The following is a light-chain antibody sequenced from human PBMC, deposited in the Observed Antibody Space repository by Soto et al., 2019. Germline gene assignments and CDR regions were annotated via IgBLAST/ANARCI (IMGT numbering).Light chain of an antibody. V-gene: IGLV2-11*01. CDR2: DVS. CDR1: RSDVGGYNY. J-gene: IGLJ2*01. Sequence: QSVLTQPRSVSGSPGQSVTISCTGSRSDVGGYNYVSWYQQHPGKAPKLMIYDVSKRPSGVPGRFSGSKSGNTASLTISGLQAEDEADYYCCSYGGGHTPLVFGGGTKVTVL. CDR3: CSYGGGHTPLV.